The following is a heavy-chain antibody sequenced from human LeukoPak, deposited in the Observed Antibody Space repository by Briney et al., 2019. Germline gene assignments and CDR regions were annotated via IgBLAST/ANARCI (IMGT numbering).Heavy chain of an antibody. CDR1: GGSFSGYY. CDR2: INHSGST. CDR3: ARTRAVATYYYYYGMDV. Sequence: SETLSLTCAVYGGSFSGYYWSWLRQPPGKGLEWIGEINHSGSTNYNPSLKSRVTISVDTSKNQFSLKLSSVTAADTAVYYCARTRAVATYYYYYGMDVWGQGTTVTVSS. D-gene: IGHD6-19*01. V-gene: IGHV4-34*01. J-gene: IGHJ6*02.